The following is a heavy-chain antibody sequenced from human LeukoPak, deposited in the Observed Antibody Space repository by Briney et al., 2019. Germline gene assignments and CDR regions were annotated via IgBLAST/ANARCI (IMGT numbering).Heavy chain of an antibody. CDR2: ISGSGGST. Sequence: GGSLRLSCAASGFTFSSYAMSWVRQAPGKGLEWVSAISGSGGSTYYADSVKGRFTISRDNSKNTLYLQMNSLRAEDTAVYYCAKDSYYDSSGYYHYYYYYYMDVWGKGTTITVSS. CDR1: GFTFSSYA. V-gene: IGHV3-23*01. CDR3: AKDSYYDSSGYYHYYYYYYMDV. J-gene: IGHJ6*03. D-gene: IGHD3-22*01.